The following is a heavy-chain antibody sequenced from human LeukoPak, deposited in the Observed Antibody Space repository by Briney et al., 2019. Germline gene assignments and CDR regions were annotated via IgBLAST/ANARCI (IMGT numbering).Heavy chain of an antibody. Sequence: GGPLRLSCAASGFTFSGYWMSWVRQAPGKGLEWGANIKQDGSENYYVDSVKGRFTISRDNAKNSLYLQMNSLRAEDTAVYYCAKTYSSSWYYFDYWGQGTLVTVSS. D-gene: IGHD6-13*01. J-gene: IGHJ4*02. V-gene: IGHV3-7*01. CDR2: IKQDGSEN. CDR1: GFTFSGYW. CDR3: AKTYSSSWYYFDY.